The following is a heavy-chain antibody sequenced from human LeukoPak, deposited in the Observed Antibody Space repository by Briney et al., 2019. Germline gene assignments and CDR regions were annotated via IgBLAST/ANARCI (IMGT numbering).Heavy chain of an antibody. J-gene: IGHJ4*02. D-gene: IGHD3-22*01. CDR1: GYTFTGYY. CDR2: INPNSVGT. Sequence: ASVKVSCKASGYTFTGYYMHWVRQAPGQGLEWMGWINPNSVGTNYAQKFQGRVTMTRDTSISTAYMELSRLRSDDPAVYYCARVAVDYYDSSGYYYWGQGTLVTVSS. V-gene: IGHV1-2*02. CDR3: ARVAVDYYDSSGYYY.